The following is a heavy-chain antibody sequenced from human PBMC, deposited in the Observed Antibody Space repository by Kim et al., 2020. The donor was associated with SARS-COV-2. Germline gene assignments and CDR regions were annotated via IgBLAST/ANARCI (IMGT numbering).Heavy chain of an antibody. D-gene: IGHD3-10*01. CDR2: ISYDGSNK. J-gene: IGHJ4*02. CDR1: GFTFSSYG. Sequence: GGSLRLSCAASGFTFSSYGMHWVRQAPGKGLEWVAVISYDGSNKYYADSVKGRFTISRDNSKNTLYLQMNSLRAEDTAVYYCAKDHGSGPIDYWGQGTLVTVSS. CDR3: AKDHGSGPIDY. V-gene: IGHV3-30*18.